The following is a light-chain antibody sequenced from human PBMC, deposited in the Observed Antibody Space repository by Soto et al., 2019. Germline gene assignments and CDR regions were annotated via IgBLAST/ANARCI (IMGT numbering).Light chain of an antibody. Sequence: EIVLTQSPATLSLSPGERATLSCRASQSVRSSYLAWYQQKPGQAPRLLIYHASNRVTGIPDRFSGSGSGTDFTLTISRLEPEDFAVYYCQQYGGSPGTFGQGTKVEIK. J-gene: IGKJ1*01. V-gene: IGKV3-20*01. CDR2: HAS. CDR1: QSVRSSY. CDR3: QQYGGSPGT.